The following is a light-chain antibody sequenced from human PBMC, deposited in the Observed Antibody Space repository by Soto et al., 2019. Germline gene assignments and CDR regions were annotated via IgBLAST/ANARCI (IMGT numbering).Light chain of an antibody. CDR3: QVWDSSTGV. CDR1: NIGSKN. J-gene: IGLJ3*02. V-gene: IGLV3-9*01. CDR2: RDS. Sequence: SYELTQPLSVSVALGQTARITCGGNNIGSKNVHWYQQKPGQAPVLVIYRDSNRPSGIPERFSASNSGNTATLTISGAQAGVEADYYCQVWDSSTGVFGGGTKLTVL.